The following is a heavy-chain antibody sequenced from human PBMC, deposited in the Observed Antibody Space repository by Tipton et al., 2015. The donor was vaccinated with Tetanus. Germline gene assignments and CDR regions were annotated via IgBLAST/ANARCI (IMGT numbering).Heavy chain of an antibody. V-gene: IGHV4-30-4*01. CDR3: ARATPSGSYFVRYYSMDV. CDR1: GGSISSADYY. J-gene: IGHJ6*02. Sequence: TLSLTCTVSGGSISSADYYWSWIRQPPGKGLEWIGYVSDSGSTHSNPSLRSRIIISVDTSKNQFSLILSSVTAADTAVYYCARATPSGSYFVRYYSMDVWGQGTTVVVSS. D-gene: IGHD3-22*01. CDR2: VSDSGST.